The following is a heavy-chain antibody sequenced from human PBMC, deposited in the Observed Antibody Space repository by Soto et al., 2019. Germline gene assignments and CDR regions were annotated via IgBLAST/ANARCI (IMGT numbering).Heavy chain of an antibody. CDR3: AHSLAIFGVGGLRGNWFDP. J-gene: IGHJ5*02. D-gene: IGHD3-3*01. Sequence: SGATPVNPTQTLTLTCTFSGFSLSTSGVGVGWIRQPPGKALEWLALIYWNDDKRYSPSLKSRLTITKDTSKNQVVLTMTNMDPVDTATYYCAHSLAIFGVGGLRGNWFDPWGQGTLVTVS. CDR1: GFSLSTSGVG. CDR2: IYWNDDK. V-gene: IGHV2-5*01.